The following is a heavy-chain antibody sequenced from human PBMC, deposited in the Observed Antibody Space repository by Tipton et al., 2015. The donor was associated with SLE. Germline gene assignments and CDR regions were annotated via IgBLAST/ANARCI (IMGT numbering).Heavy chain of an antibody. CDR1: GGSISSSSYY. Sequence: TLSLTCTVSGGSISSSSYYWGWIRQPPGKGLEWIGSIYYSGSTYYNPSLKSRVTISVDTSKNQLSMKLTSVSAADTAVYYCASFPYGYYMDVWGKGTTVTVSS. CDR3: ASFPYGYYMDV. V-gene: IGHV4-39*07. D-gene: IGHD2-8*01. J-gene: IGHJ6*03. CDR2: IYYSGST.